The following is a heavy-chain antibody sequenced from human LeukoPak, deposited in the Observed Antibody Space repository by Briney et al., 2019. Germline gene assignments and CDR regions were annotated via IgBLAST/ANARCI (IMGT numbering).Heavy chain of an antibody. D-gene: IGHD3-10*01. V-gene: IGHV3-21*01. CDR1: GFTFSSYS. J-gene: IGHJ4*02. CDR2: ISGSGGST. CDR3: AREGITMVRGVGHFDY. Sequence: PGGSLRLSCAASGFTFSSYSMNWVRQAPGKGLEWVSAISGSGGSTYYADSVKGRFTISRDNAKNSLYLQMNSLRAEDTAVYYCAREGITMVRGVGHFDYWGQGTLVTVSS.